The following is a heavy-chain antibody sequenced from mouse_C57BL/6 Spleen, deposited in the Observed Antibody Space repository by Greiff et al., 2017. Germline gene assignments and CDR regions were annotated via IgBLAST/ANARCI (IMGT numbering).Heavy chain of an antibody. J-gene: IGHJ1*03. D-gene: IGHD1-1*01. Sequence: VQLQQSGAELVMPGASVKLSCKASGYTFTSYWMHWVKQRPGQGLEWIGEIDPSDSYTNYNQKFKGKSTLTVDKSSSTAYMQLSSLTSEDSAVYYCARSLYYYGSSWYFDVWGTGTTVTVSS. CDR3: ARSLYYYGSSWYFDV. CDR2: IDPSDSYT. V-gene: IGHV1-69*01. CDR1: GYTFTSYW.